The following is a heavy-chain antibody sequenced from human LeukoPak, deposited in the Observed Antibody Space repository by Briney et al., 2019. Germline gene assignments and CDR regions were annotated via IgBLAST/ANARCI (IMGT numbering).Heavy chain of an antibody. V-gene: IGHV1-8*01. CDR3: ARGWNDPTTFDY. J-gene: IGHJ4*02. CDR2: MNPNSGNT. D-gene: IGHD1-1*01. CDR1: GYTFTSYD. Sequence: APVKVSCKASGYTFTSYDINWVRQATGQGLEWMGWMNPNSGNTGYAQKFQGRVTMTRNTSISTAYMELSSLRSEDTAVYYCARGWNDPTTFDYWGQGTLVTVSS.